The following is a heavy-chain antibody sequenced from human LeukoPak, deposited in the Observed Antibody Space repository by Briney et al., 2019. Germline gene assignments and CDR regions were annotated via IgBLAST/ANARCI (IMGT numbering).Heavy chain of an antibody. V-gene: IGHV3-7*01. J-gene: IGHJ5*02. CDR1: GFTFSSYW. CDR3: ARDGGSSTDWFDP. D-gene: IGHD6-6*01. CDR2: IKQDGSEK. Sequence: PGGSLRLSCAASGFTFSSYWVSWVRQAPGKGLEWVANIKQDGSEKYYVDSVKGRFTISRDNAKNSLYLQMNSLRAEDTAVYYCARDGGSSTDWFDPWGQGTLVTVSS.